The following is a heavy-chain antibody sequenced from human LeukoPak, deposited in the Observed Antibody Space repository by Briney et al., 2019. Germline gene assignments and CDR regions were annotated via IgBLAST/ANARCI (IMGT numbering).Heavy chain of an antibody. Sequence: SQTLSLTCTVSGGSTSSYYRSWIRQPPGKGLEWVGYIYYSGSTNSNTPLKSRVTTSVDTPKNQFSLKPSAVIAPPTAVYYTSGATYDILTGYEYYFDYWGQGTLVSVSS. J-gene: IGHJ4*02. CDR3: SGATYDILTGYEYYFDY. CDR2: IYYSGST. V-gene: IGHV4-59*01. D-gene: IGHD3-9*01. CDR1: GGSTSSYY.